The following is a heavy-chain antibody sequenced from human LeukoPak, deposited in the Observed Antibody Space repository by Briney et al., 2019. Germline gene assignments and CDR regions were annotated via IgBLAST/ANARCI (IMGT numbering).Heavy chain of an antibody. Sequence: GRSLRLSCAASGFTFSSYAMHWVRQAPGKGLEWVAVISYDGSNKYYADSVKGRFTISRDNSKNTLYLQMNSLRAEDTAVYYRARRTTVTTGTFDYWGQGTLVTVSS. J-gene: IGHJ4*02. CDR2: ISYDGSNK. V-gene: IGHV3-30-3*01. CDR3: ARRTTVTTGTFDY. D-gene: IGHD4-17*01. CDR1: GFTFSSYA.